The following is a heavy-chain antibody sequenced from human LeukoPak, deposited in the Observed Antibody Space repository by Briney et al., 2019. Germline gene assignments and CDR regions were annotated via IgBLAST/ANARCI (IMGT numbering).Heavy chain of an antibody. CDR2: IRSKAYGETA. CDR1: GFTFGDYA. D-gene: IGHD1-1*01. V-gene: IGHV3-49*03. CDR3: TRDRGAYNLYDY. Sequence: GGSLRLSCTASGFTFGDYAMSWIRQAPGKGLEWVGFIRSKAYGETADYAASVKGRFTISRDDSKAIAYLQMNSLKTEDTAVYHYTRDRGAYNLYDYWGQGTLVTVPS. J-gene: IGHJ4*02.